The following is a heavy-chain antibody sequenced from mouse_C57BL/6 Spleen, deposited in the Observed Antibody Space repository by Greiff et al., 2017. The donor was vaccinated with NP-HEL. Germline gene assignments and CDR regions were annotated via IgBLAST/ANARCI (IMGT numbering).Heavy chain of an antibody. CDR3: ARRGDFYYGSSYCYAMDY. CDR2: INPSSGYT. J-gene: IGHJ4*01. D-gene: IGHD1-1*01. CDR1: GYTFTSYW. Sequence: LQQSGAELAKPGASVKLSCKASGYTFTSYWMHWVKQRPGQGLEWIGYINPSSGYTKYNQKFKDKATLTADKSSSTAYMQLSSMTYEDSAVYYCARRGDFYYGSSYCYAMDYWGQGTSVTVSS. V-gene: IGHV1-7*01.